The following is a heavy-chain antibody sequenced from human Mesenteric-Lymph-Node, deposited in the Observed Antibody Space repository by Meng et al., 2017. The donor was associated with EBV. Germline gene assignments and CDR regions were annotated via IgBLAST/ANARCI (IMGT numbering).Heavy chain of an antibody. J-gene: IGHJ4*02. CDR3: ARLPLEVEVIAPSY. CDR1: GGSIFSSSYY. Sequence: QLQLQESGPGLVKASAXLSLTCTSSGGSIFSSSYYWGWIRQPPGKGLERIGSIHYSGTTYYNPSLKSRLAISVDTPKNQFSLKLSSVTAADTAVYYCARLPLEVEVIAPSYWGPGTLVTVAS. D-gene: IGHD2-21*01. CDR2: IHYSGTT. V-gene: IGHV4-39*01.